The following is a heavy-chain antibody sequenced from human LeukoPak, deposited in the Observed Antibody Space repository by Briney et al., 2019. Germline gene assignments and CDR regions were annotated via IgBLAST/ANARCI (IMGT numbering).Heavy chain of an antibody. V-gene: IGHV3-48*03. CDR1: GATFNNYY. CDR3: ARGEQWLVN. J-gene: IGHJ4*02. CDR2: ISDSGKRI. Sequence: GSLKLSCVTSGATFNNYYINWVRQAPGKGLEWISYISDSGKRIYYADSVRGRFTISRDNAKKSLYLQMNSLRVEDTAIYYCARGEQWLVNWGQGTLVAVSS. D-gene: IGHD6-19*01.